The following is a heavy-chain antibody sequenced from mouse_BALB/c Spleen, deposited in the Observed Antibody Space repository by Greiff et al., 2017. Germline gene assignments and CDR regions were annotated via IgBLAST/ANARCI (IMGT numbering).Heavy chain of an antibody. Sequence: VKLMESGAELAKPGASVKMSCKASGYTFTSYWMHWVKQRPGQGLEWIGYINPSTGYTEYNQKFKDKATLTADKSSSTAYMQLSSLTSEDSAVYYCARFTTVVARGFAYWGQGTLVTVSA. J-gene: IGHJ3*01. CDR1: GYTFTSYW. D-gene: IGHD1-1*01. CDR3: ARFTTVVARGFAY. CDR2: INPSTGYT. V-gene: IGHV1-7*01.